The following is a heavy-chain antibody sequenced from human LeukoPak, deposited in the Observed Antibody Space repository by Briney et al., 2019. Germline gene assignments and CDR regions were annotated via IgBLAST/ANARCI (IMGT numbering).Heavy chain of an antibody. V-gene: IGHV3-21*03. J-gene: IGHJ4*02. CDR2: ISSSSSYV. D-gene: IGHD2-8*02. CDR3: ASLRTGGGAGGFDY. CDR1: GLTFSSYS. Sequence: PGRSVPLSCPASGLTFSSYSMNWIGPAPGKGLEWVGSISSSSSYVYYADSVKGRLSNCRDNAKNSLYQQMNRLRAGDTAVYYCASLRTGGGAGGFDYWGQGTLVTVSS.